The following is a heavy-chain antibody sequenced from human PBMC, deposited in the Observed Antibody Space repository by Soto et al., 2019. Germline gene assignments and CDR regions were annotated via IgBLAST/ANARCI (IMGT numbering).Heavy chain of an antibody. CDR3: VRDSHGDY. V-gene: IGHV3-74*01. CDR2: IDHDGPT. CDR1: GFTFSNYW. J-gene: IGHJ4*02. Sequence: EVQLVESGGGLVQPVGSLRLSCAGSGFTFSNYWMHWVRQAPGKGLEWVSRIDHDGPTDYADSVRGRFTISRDNAENTLYLQVNSLRPEDTAVYYCVRDSHGDYWGQGTLVTVSS.